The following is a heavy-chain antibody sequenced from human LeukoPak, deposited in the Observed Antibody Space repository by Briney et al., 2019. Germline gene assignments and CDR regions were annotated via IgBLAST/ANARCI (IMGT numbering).Heavy chain of an antibody. D-gene: IGHD1-7*01. J-gene: IGHJ4*02. V-gene: IGHV4-34*01. Sequence: SETLSLTCAVFGDTFVSRHWSWIRQSPGKGLEWLGEASHSGITNYSPSLKSRIPKSVDTSKDQFSLKLASVTAADTAIYYCARGRANWDYDFDLWGQGTLVTVSS. CDR3: ARGRANWDYDFDL. CDR2: ASHSGIT. CDR1: GDTFVSRH.